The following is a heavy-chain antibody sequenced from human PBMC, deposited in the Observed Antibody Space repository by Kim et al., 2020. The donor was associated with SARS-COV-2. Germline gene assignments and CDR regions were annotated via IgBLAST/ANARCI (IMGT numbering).Heavy chain of an antibody. CDR1: GYTFTSYY. D-gene: IGHD2-15*01. Sequence: ASVKVSCKASGYTFTSYYMHWVRQAPGQGLEWMGIINPSGGSTSYAQKFQGRVTMTRDTSTSTVYMGLSSLRSEDTAVYYCARDLTLTQYCSGGSCDYYYGMDVWGQGTTVTVSS. V-gene: IGHV1-46*01. CDR2: INPSGGST. J-gene: IGHJ6*02. CDR3: ARDLTLTQYCSGGSCDYYYGMDV.